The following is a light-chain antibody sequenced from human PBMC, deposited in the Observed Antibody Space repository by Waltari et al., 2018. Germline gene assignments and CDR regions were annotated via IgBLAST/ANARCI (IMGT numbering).Light chain of an antibody. CDR2: GAS. Sequence: EIVLTQSPGTLSLSPGERATLSCRASQSISSSYLAWYQQKPGQAPRLLIYGASSRATGIPDRFSGSGSGTDFTLTISRLEPEDFAVYYCHQYSSSPPRVTFGPGTKVDIK. CDR3: HQYSSSPPRVT. CDR1: QSISSSY. V-gene: IGKV3-20*01. J-gene: IGKJ3*01.